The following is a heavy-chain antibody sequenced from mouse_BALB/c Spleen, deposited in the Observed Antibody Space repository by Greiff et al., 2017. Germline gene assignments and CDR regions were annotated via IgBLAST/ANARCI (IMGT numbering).Heavy chain of an antibody. CDR2: ISSGGST. CDR1: GFTFSSYA. J-gene: IGHJ4*01. D-gene: IGHD2-2*01. CDR3: ARGWWLRRDYAMDY. V-gene: IGHV5-6-5*01. Sequence: EVKLQESGGGLVKPGGSLKLSCAASGFTFSSYAMSWVRQTPEKRLEWVASISSGGSTYYPDSVKGRFTISRDNARNILYLQMSSLRSEDTAMYYCARGWWLRRDYAMDYWGQGTSVTVSS.